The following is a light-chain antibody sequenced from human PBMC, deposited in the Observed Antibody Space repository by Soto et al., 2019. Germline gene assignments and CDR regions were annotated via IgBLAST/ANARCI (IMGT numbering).Light chain of an antibody. J-gene: IGKJ1*01. CDR3: HQYGSSQT. V-gene: IGKV3-20*01. CDR1: QSVSSNY. Sequence: EIVLTQSPGTLSLSPGERATLSCRTSQSVSSNYVAWYQQKPGQAPRLLIYGASTRATGIPDRFSGSGSGTDFTLTISRLEPEDFAVYYCHQYGSSQTFGQGTKVDVK. CDR2: GAS.